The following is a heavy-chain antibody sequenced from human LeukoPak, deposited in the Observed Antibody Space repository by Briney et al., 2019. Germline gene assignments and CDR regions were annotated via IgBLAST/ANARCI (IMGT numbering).Heavy chain of an antibody. V-gene: IGHV1-18*01. J-gene: IGHJ6*02. D-gene: IGHD3-10*01. CDR1: GYTFTSYG. CDR3: ARGSITMVRGVPDYYYYGMDV. Sequence: ASVKVSCKASGYTFTSYGISWVRQAPGQGLEWMGWISAYNGNTNYAQKLQGRVTMTTDTPTSTAYMELRSLRSDDTAVYYCARGSITMVRGVPDYYYYGMDVWGQGTTVTVSS. CDR2: ISAYNGNT.